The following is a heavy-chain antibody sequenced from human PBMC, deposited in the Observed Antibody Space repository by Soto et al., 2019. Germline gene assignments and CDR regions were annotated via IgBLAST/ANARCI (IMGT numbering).Heavy chain of an antibody. V-gene: IGHV1-46*01. CDR2: INPSCGST. J-gene: IGHJ4*02. CDR3: ASHSGSYYVPLDY. CDR1: GYTFTSYY. Sequence: ASVKVSCKASGYTFTSYYMHWVRQAPGQGLEWMGMINPSCGSTSYAQKFQGRVTITADESTSTAYMELSSLRSEDTAVYYCASHSGSYYVPLDYWGQGTLVTVSS. D-gene: IGHD1-26*01.